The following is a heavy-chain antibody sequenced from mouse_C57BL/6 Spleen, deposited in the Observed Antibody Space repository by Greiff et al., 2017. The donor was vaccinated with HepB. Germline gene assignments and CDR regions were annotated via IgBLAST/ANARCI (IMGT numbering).Heavy chain of an antibody. CDR1: GFNIKDDY. D-gene: IGHD1-1*01. V-gene: IGHV14-4*01. J-gene: IGHJ2*01. CDR2: IDPENGDT. Sequence: QSGAELVRPGASVKLSCTASGFNIKDDYMHWVKQRPEQGLEWIGWIDPENGDTEYASKFQGKATITADTSSNTAYLQLSSLTSEDTAVYYCTTGFITTVVADDYWGQGTTLTVSS. CDR3: TTGFITTVVADDY.